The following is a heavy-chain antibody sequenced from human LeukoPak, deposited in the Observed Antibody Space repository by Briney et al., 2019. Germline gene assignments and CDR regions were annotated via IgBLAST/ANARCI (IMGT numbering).Heavy chain of an antibody. CDR2: IYYSGST. CDR1: GGSISSYY. Sequence: SETLSLTCTVSGGSISSYYWSWIRQPPGKGLEWIGYIYYSGSTNYNPSLKSRVTISVDTSKNQFSLKLSSVTAADTAVYYCARVGYSYGLNDYFDYWGQGTLVTVSS. J-gene: IGHJ4*02. CDR3: ARVGYSYGLNDYFDY. D-gene: IGHD5-18*01. V-gene: IGHV4-59*08.